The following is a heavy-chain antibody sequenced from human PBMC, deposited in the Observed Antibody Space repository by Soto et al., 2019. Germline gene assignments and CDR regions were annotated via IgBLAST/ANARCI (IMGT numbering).Heavy chain of an antibody. CDR1: GGSISSGGYY. D-gene: IGHD2-15*01. J-gene: IGHJ5*02. CDR2: IYYSGST. V-gene: IGHV4-31*03. CDR3: ARDTVVVAATTTHWFDP. Sequence: QVQLQESGPGLVKPSQTLSLTCTVSGGSISSGGYYWSWIRQHPGKGLEWIGYIYYSGSTYYNPSLKSRVTRSVDTSKNQFSLKLSSVTAADTAVYYCARDTVVVAATTTHWFDPWGQGTLVTVSS.